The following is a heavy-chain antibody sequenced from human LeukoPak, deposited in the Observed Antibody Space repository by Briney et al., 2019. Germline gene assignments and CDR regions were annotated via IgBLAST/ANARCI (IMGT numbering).Heavy chain of an antibody. Sequence: QSGGSLRLSCAASGFTFSSYAMSWVRQAPGKGLEWVSAISGSGGSTYYADSVKGRFTISRDNAKNSVYLQMNSLRAEDTAVYYCAKDKTVWFGANQLDYWGQGTLVTVSS. CDR2: ISGSGGST. V-gene: IGHV3-23*01. D-gene: IGHD3-10*01. J-gene: IGHJ4*02. CDR1: GFTFSSYA. CDR3: AKDKTVWFGANQLDY.